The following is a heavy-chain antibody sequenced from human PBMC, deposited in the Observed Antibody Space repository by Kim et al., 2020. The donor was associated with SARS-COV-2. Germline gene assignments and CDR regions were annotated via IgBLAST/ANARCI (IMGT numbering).Heavy chain of an antibody. CDR1: GFTFSNAW. CDR2: IKSKTDGGTT. D-gene: IGHD1-7*01. V-gene: IGHV3-15*01. CDR3: TTDLFELSYYYYGMDV. J-gene: IGHJ6*02. Sequence: GGSLRLSCAASGFTFSNAWMSWVRQAPGKGLEWVGRIKSKTDGGTTDYAAPVKGRFTISRDDSKNTLYLQMNSLKTEDTAVYYCTTDLFELSYYYYGMDVWGQGTTVTVSS.